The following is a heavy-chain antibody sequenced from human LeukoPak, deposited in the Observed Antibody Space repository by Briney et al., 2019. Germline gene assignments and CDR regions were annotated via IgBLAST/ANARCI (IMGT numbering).Heavy chain of an antibody. J-gene: IGHJ6*03. D-gene: IGHD3-3*01. V-gene: IGHV1-46*01. Sequence: GASVKVSCKASGYTFTSYGISWVRQAPGQGLEWMGIINPSGGSTSYAQKFQGRVTMTRDTSTSTVYMELSSLRSEDTAVYYCARGMYYDFWSGLHYYYYYMDVWGKGTTVTVSS. CDR2: INPSGGST. CDR1: GYTFTSYG. CDR3: ARGMYYDFWSGLHYYYYYMDV.